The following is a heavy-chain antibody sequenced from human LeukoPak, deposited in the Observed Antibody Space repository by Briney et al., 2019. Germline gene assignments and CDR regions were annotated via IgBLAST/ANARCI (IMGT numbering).Heavy chain of an antibody. CDR3: AKRGNTYADY. V-gene: IGHV3-23*01. CDR1: GFTFSSYD. Sequence: PGGSLRLSCAASGFTFSSYDMSWVRQAPGKGLEWVSTVSGSGRSTYYADSVEGRFTISRDNAKNTLYLQMNSLRAEDTAVYYCAKRGNTYADYWGQGTQVTVSS. CDR2: VSGSGRST. D-gene: IGHD2-2*01. J-gene: IGHJ4*02.